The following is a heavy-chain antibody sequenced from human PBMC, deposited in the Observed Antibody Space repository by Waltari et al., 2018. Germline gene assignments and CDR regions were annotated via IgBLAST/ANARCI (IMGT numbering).Heavy chain of an antibody. CDR2: TNPNSGVS. Sequence: QVQLVQSGADVKKPGASVEVSCKTSGYTFTDYFLHWLRQAPGQGLEWMGRTNPNSGVSDYAQNFQGRITMTTDTSITTAYMQLSSLRSDDTAIYYCARGTKYGDYVLYWGQGTLVTVSS. CDR3: ARGTKYGDYVLY. CDR1: GYTFTDYF. V-gene: IGHV1-2*06. D-gene: IGHD4-17*01. J-gene: IGHJ4*02.